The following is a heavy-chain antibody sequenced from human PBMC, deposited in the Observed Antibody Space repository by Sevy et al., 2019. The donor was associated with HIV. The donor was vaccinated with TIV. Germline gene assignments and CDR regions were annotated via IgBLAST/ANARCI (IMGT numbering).Heavy chain of an antibody. Sequence: GGALRLSCAASGFTFSIYYMTWARQAPGKGLEWVANIKSDGSDKYYVDSVKGRFTISKDNAKNSLYLQVNSLTAEDTAVYYCARYGGYIDHWGQGTLVTVSS. CDR2: IKSDGSDK. J-gene: IGHJ4*01. CDR1: GFTFSIYY. CDR3: ARYGGYIDH. D-gene: IGHD2-15*01. V-gene: IGHV3-7*01.